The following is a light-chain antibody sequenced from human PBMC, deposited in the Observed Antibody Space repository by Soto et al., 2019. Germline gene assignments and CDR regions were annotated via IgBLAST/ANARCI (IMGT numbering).Light chain of an antibody. V-gene: IGLV2-23*02. J-gene: IGLJ1*01. CDR3: CSYAGSNTYV. CDR2: EVS. CDR1: SRDVGGYNL. Sequence: QSALTQPAAVSGSPGQSITISCTGTSRDVGGYNLVSWYQQHPGKAPKVMIYEVSKRPSGVSNRFSGSKSDNTASLTISGLQAEDEADYYCCSYAGSNTYVFGTGTKLTVL.